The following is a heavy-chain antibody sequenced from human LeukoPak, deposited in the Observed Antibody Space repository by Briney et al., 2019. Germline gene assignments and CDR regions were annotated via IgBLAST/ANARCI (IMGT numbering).Heavy chain of an antibody. V-gene: IGHV4-39*07. J-gene: IGHJ5*02. D-gene: IGHD3-3*01. CDR1: GGSISSSSYY. Sequence: PSGTLSLTCTVSGGSISSSSYYWGWIRQPPGKGLEWIGIIYYGGNTYYNPSLKSRVTISVDTSKNQFSLKLSSVTAADTAVYYCARDGLAYDFWSGYYPRWFDPWGQGTLVTVSS. CDR3: ARDGLAYDFWSGYYPRWFDP. CDR2: IYYGGNT.